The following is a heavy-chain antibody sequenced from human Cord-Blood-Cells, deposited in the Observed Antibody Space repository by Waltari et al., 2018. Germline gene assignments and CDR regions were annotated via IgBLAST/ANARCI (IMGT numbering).Heavy chain of an antibody. CDR2: INHSGRT. D-gene: IGHD3-3*01. CDR3: ARGRSGYYYPDY. Sequence: QVQLQQWGAGLLQPSETLSLTCAVYGGSFSGYYWSWSRQPPGKGLGGIGEINHSGRTNYNPSLKSRVTISVDTSKNQFSLKLSSVTAADTAVYYCARGRSGYYYPDYWGQGTLVTVSS. V-gene: IGHV4-34*01. J-gene: IGHJ4*02. CDR1: GGSFSGYY.